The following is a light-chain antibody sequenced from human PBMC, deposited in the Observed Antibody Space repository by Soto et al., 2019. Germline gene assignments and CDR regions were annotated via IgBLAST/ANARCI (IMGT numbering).Light chain of an antibody. CDR2: DVT. CDR1: SSDVGGYNY. J-gene: IGLJ3*02. CDR3: SSYAASNNFYFV. Sequence: QSVLTQPPSASGSPGQSVTISCTGTSSDVGGYNYVSWYQQYPGRAPKLMIYDVTKRPSGVPDRFSCSKSGNTASLTVSGLQAEDEADYYCSSYAASNNFYFVFGGGTQLTVL. V-gene: IGLV2-8*01.